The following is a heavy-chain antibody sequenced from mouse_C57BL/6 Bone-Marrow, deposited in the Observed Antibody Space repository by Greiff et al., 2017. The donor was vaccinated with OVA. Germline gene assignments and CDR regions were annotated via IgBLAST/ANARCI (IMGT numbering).Heavy chain of an antibody. Sequence: QVQLQQSGPGLVQPSQSLSITCTVSGFSLTSYGVHWVRQSPGKGLEWLGVIWSGGSTDYNAAFIYRLSISKDNSKSQVFFKMNSLQADYTAIYYCARNYWGNWAFAYWGQGTLVTVSA. CDR3: ARNYWGNWAFAY. V-gene: IGHV2-2*01. CDR1: GFSLTSYG. CDR2: IWSGGST. J-gene: IGHJ3*01. D-gene: IGHD4-1*01.